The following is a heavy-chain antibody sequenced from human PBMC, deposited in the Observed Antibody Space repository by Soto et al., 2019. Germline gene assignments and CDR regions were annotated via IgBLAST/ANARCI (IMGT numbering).Heavy chain of an antibody. CDR3: ARPDSSSYAY. CDR2: IFPGDSDT. D-gene: IGHD5-18*01. V-gene: IGHV5-51*01. J-gene: IGHJ4*02. Sequence: GECLKRYGDASGYSFTNYWICWVRQMPGKGLEWMGIIFPGDSDTRYSPSFRGQVTISADKSISTAYLQWSSLKASDTAMYYCARPDSSSYAYWGQGALVPVSP. CDR1: GYSFTNYW.